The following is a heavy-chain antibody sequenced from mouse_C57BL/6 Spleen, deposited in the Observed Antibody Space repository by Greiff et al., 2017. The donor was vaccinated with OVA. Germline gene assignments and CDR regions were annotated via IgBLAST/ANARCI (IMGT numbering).Heavy chain of an antibody. V-gene: IGHV1-82*01. D-gene: IGHD1-1*01. Sequence: QVQLQQSGPELVKPGASVKISCKASGYAFSSSWMNWVKQRPGKGLEWIGRIYPGDGDTNYNGKFKGKATLTADKSSSTAYMQLSSLTTEDSAVYVCARSITTVVYFDVWGTGTTVTVSS. CDR1: GYAFSSSW. J-gene: IGHJ1*03. CDR3: ARSITTVVYFDV. CDR2: IYPGDGDT.